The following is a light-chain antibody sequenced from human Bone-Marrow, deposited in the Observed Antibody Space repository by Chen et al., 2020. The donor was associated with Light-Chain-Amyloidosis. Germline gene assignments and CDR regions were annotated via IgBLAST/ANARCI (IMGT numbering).Light chain of an antibody. CDR2: DTT. J-gene: IGLJ3*02. Sequence: QAVVSQEPSLTVSPGGAVTLTCGSSTGAVTGGLYPYWFQQKPGQAPRTLIYDTTNRHFWTPARFSGSLLGDKAALTFSGAQPEDEAHYFCFLSYPTGRVFGGGTKLTVL. CDR3: FLSYPTGRV. V-gene: IGLV7-46*01. CDR1: TGAVTGGLY.